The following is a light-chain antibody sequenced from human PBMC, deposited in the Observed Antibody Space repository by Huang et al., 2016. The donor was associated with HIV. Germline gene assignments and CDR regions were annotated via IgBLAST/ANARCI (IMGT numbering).Light chain of an antibody. CDR1: QSISTY. J-gene: IGKJ3*01. CDR3: QQYNNWPPEVT. CDR2: GAS. Sequence: EIVLTQSPATLSVSPGERATLSCRASQSISTYLAWYQHKPAHAPRLLIYGASTRGSGIPARFSGSGSGTEFTLTISSLQSEDFAVYYCQQYNNWPPEVTFGPGTKVDNK. V-gene: IGKV3-15*01.